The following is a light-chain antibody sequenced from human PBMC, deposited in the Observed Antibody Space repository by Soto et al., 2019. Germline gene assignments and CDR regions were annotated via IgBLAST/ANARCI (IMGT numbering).Light chain of an antibody. CDR3: QQFYSSPLT. Sequence: DSGMTQSKTSLAVSLGERATINCKSSQSLLFSSNKKNYLAWYQQRPGQPPKLLIYWASSRESGVPDRFTGSGSGTDFTLSISSLQAEDVAVYYCQQFYSSPLTFGGGTKADIK. V-gene: IGKV4-1*01. CDR1: QSLLFSSNKKNY. J-gene: IGKJ4*01. CDR2: WAS.